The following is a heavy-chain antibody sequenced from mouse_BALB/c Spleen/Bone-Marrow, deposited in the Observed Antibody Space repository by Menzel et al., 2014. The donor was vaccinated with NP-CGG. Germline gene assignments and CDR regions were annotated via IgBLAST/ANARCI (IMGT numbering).Heavy chain of an antibody. CDR3: ARSLYGYDWYFDV. Sequence: VQLKQSGPELVKPGASVKMSCKASGYTFTSYVMHWVKQTPGLGLEWIGYINPYKDDTEYNEKFNGKATLTSDKSSSTAYMELSSLTSEDSAVFYCARSLYGYDWYFDVWGAGTTVTVSS. CDR1: GYTFTSYV. D-gene: IGHD2-2*01. CDR2: INPYKDDT. J-gene: IGHJ1*01. V-gene: IGHV1-14*01.